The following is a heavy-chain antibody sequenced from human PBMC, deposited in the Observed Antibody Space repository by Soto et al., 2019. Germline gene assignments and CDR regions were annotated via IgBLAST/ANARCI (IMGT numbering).Heavy chain of an antibody. J-gene: IGHJ3*02. CDR3: ARSRAPGASDAFDI. D-gene: IGHD2-8*02. CDR1: GYTFTRHY. CDR2: INPSGGSP. V-gene: IGHV1-46*01. Sequence: ASVKVSCKASGYTFTRHYIYWVRQAPGEGLQWMGFINPSGGSPVYPQKFQGTVTMTSDTSTSTVYMELSSLRSEDTGVYYCARSRAPGASDAFDIWRQGTLVTV.